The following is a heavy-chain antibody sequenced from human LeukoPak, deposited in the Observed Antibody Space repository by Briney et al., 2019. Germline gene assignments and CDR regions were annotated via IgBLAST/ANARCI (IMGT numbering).Heavy chain of an antibody. V-gene: IGHV4-38-2*02. J-gene: IGHJ6*02. CDR1: GYSLSSGYY. CDR2: IYHSGST. CDR3: ARDPKPDYYYYYGMDV. Sequence: SETLSLTCTVSGYSLSSGYYWGWIRQPPGKGLEWIGSIYHSGSTYYNPSLKSRVTISVDTSKDQFSLKLSSVTAADTAVYYCARDPKPDYYYYYGMDVWGQGTTVTVSS.